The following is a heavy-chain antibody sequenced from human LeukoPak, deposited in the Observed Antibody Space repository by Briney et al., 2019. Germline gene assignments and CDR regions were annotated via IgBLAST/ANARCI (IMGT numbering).Heavy chain of an antibody. Sequence: ASVKVSCKASGYTFTSYGITWVRQAPGQGLEWMGWISAYNGNTKYAQKLQGRVTMTTDTSTSTAYMELRSLRSDDTAVYYCARLTYYDFWSGYNYAFDIWGQGTMVTVSS. CDR2: ISAYNGNT. V-gene: IGHV1-18*01. CDR3: ARLTYYDFWSGYNYAFDI. D-gene: IGHD3-3*01. CDR1: GYTFTSYG. J-gene: IGHJ3*02.